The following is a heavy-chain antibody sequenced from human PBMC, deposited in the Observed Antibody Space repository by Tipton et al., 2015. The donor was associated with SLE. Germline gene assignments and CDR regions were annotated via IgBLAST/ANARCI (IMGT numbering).Heavy chain of an antibody. D-gene: IGHD4-17*01. V-gene: IGHV3-23*01. CDR1: GFIFGDYA. J-gene: IGHJ4*02. CDR2: ISARGDNA. Sequence: SLRLSCRASGFIFGDYAMSWVRQAPGRGLEWVSDISARGDNANYADSVKGRITISRDNSKNTLYLQMNSLRAEDTAVYYCASNRGDDADYWGQGTLVTVSS. CDR3: ASNRGDDADY.